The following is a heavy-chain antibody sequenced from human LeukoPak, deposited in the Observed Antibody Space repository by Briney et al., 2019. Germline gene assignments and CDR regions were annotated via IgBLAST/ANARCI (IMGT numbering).Heavy chain of an antibody. D-gene: IGHD6-19*01. J-gene: IGHJ5*02. CDR1: GFTFSSYS. CDR3: ARGEKGSSGWPNWFDP. Sequence: PGGSLRLSCAASGFTFSSYSMNWVRQAPGKGLEWVSSISGSRSYIYYADSVKGRFTISRDNAKNSLYLQMNSLRAEDTAVYYCARGEKGSSGWPNWFDPWGQGTLVTVSS. CDR2: ISGSRSYI. V-gene: IGHV3-21*01.